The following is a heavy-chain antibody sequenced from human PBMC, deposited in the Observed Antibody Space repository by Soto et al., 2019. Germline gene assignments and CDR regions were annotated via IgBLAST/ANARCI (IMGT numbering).Heavy chain of an antibody. Sequence: QLQLQESGPGLVKPSETLSLTCTVSGGSISSSSYYWGWIRQPPGKGLEWIGSIYYSGSTYYNPSLKSRVTISVDTSKNQFSLKLSSVTAADTAVYYCARPSRDGYMRGAVDYWGQGTLVTVSS. CDR2: IYYSGST. CDR3: ARPSRDGYMRGAVDY. J-gene: IGHJ4*02. D-gene: IGHD5-12*01. V-gene: IGHV4-39*01. CDR1: GGSISSSSYY.